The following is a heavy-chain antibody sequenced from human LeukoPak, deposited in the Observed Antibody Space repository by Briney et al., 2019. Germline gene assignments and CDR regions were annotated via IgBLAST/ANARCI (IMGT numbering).Heavy chain of an antibody. Sequence: PSETLSLTCTVSGGSISSSSYYWGWIRQPPGKGLEWIGSIYYSGSTYYNPSLKSRVTISVDTSKNQFSLKLSSVTAADTAVYYCASLVLRFLEETWGQGTMVTVSS. J-gene: IGHJ3*01. D-gene: IGHD3-3*01. CDR1: GGSISSSSYY. V-gene: IGHV4-39*01. CDR2: IYYSGST. CDR3: ASLVLRFLEET.